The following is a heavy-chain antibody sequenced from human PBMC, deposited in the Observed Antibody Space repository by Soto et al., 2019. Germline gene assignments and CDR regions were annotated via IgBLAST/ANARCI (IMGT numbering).Heavy chain of an antibody. V-gene: IGHV3-30-3*01. J-gene: IGHJ1*01. CDR1: GFTFSSYA. CDR2: ISYDGSNK. CDR3: PSAHRSVRRRY. Sequence: GGSLRRSCAAAGFTFSSYAMHWVRQAPGKGLEGVAVISYDGSNKYYADSVKGRFTISGDNSKNKLYLQMNSPTAEATPVYYCPSAHRSVRRRYWGPGSLVTASS.